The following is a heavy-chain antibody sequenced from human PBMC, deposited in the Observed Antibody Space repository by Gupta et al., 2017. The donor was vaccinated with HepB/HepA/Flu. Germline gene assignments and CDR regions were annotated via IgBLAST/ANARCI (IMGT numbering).Heavy chain of an antibody. V-gene: IGHV3-15*01. CDR1: GFPFSNAW. Sequence: EVHLVVSGGGLVRPGGCLRLSCAVSGFPFSNAWMRWVRQAPGKGLEWVGRIKRTTDDGTTDYAEPVKGRVTISRDDSENTLLRQMNSLKTEETAVYDCTTEFQCSDGRCSSRVLDYGGQGTLVTVSS. D-gene: IGHD2-15*01. CDR2: IKRTTDDGTT. J-gene: IGHJ4*02. CDR3: TTEFQCSDGRCSSRVLDY.